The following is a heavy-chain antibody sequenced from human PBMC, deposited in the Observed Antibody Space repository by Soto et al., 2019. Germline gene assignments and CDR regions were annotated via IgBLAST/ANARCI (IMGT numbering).Heavy chain of an antibody. D-gene: IGHD2-21*01. CDR2: IIPMFDRA. V-gene: IGHV1-69*01. CDR3: ATGGQTVVLNAWCAFDI. CDR1: GGSFNTYA. J-gene: IGHJ3*02. Sequence: QVQLVQSGAEVKKPGSSVKVSCKASGGSFNTYAISWVRLAPGQGLEWMGGIIPMFDRANYAQKFQGRVTITADESTSTAYVEVDSMSSEDTAVYYWATGGQTVVLNAWCAFDIWGQGTVVTVAS.